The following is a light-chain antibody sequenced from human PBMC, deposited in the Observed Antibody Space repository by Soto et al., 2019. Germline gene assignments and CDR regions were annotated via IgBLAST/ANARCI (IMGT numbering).Light chain of an antibody. CDR2: DAS. CDR3: QQTYSNFVS. J-gene: IGKJ4*01. CDR1: QTISTY. V-gene: IGKV1-39*01. Sequence: DIQMTQSPSSLSASVGDRVTITCRSSQTISTYLHWFQQKPGKAPNLLIYDASTLQSGVPSRFSGSGSGTDFTLTISCLQPEDFGTYYCQQTYSNFVSFGGGTKVEMK.